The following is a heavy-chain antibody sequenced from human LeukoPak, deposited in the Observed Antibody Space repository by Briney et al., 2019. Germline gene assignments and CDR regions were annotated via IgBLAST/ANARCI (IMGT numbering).Heavy chain of an antibody. V-gene: IGHV3-23*01. J-gene: IGHJ4*02. CDR3: TGLYGGSYAY. Sequence: PGGSLRLSCAASGFTFSSYAMHWVRQAPGKGLDWVSTISDSGSSTFYADSVKGRFTISRDNSRNIVFLQINSLRAEDTAMYYCTGLYGGSYAYWGQGTLVTVSS. CDR2: ISDSGSST. D-gene: IGHD1-26*01. CDR1: GFTFSSYA.